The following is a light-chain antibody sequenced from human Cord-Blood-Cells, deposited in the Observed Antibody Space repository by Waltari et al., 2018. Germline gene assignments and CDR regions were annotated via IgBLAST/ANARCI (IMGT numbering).Light chain of an antibody. CDR2: SNN. J-gene: IGLJ3*02. V-gene: IGLV1-44*01. CDR3: AAWDDSLNGPV. Sequence: QSVLTQPPSASGTPGQRVTISCSGSSSNIGSNTVNWYQQLPGTAPKLLISSNNQRPSGVPDRFSGSKSGTSGSLSISGLQSEDEADYYCAAWDDSLNGPVFGGGTKLTVL. CDR1: SSNIGSNT.